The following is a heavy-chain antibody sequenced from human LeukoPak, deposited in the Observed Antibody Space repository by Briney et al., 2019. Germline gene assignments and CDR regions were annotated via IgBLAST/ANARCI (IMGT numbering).Heavy chain of an antibody. Sequence: SETLSLTCTVSGASISSGDYFWTWVRHPPGKGLEWIGYISYSGSTYYNPSLKSRVTMSADTSKNHLSLRLSSVTVADTAVCYCARVPHSGYYPLDYWGPGTLVTVSS. CDR1: GASISSGDYF. CDR3: ARVPHSGYYPLDY. CDR2: ISYSGST. D-gene: IGHD3-22*01. J-gene: IGHJ4*02. V-gene: IGHV4-30-4*01.